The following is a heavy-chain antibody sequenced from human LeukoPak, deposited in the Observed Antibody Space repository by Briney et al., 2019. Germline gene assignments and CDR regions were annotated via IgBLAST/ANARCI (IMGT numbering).Heavy chain of an antibody. D-gene: IGHD6-13*01. CDR3: ARGGPSSWYAPPKARFDY. CDR1: GGSFSGYY. J-gene: IGHJ4*02. CDR2: INHSGST. Sequence: SETLSLTCAVYGGSFSGYYWSWIRQPPGKGLEWIGEINHSGSTNYNPSLKSRVTISADTSKNQFSLKLSSVTAADTAVYYCARGGPSSWYAPPKARFDYWGQGTLVTVSS. V-gene: IGHV4-34*01.